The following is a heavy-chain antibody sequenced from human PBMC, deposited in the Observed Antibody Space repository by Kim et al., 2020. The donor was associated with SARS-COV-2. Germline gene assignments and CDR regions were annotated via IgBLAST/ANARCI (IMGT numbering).Heavy chain of an antibody. CDR1: GFTFSSYT. CDR2: ISGSGGST. CDR3: AKLSQSSGSNWFDP. D-gene: IGHD3-10*01. V-gene: IGHV3-23*01. Sequence: GGSLRLSCAASGFTFSSYTMSWVRQAPGKGLEWVSAISGSGGSTYYADSVKGRFTISRDNSKNTLYLQMNSLGAEDTAVYYCAKLSQSSGSNWFDPWGQGTLVTVSS. J-gene: IGHJ5*02.